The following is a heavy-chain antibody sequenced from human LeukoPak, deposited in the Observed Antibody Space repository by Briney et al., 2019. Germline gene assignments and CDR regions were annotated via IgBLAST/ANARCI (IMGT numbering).Heavy chain of an antibody. J-gene: IGHJ6*02. D-gene: IGHD3-10*01. V-gene: IGHV1-69*01. CDR3: ARVQDSLPWFGESPPYGMDV. CDR1: GGTFSSYA. CDR2: IIPIFGTA. Sequence: SVKVSCKASGGTFSSYAISWVRQAPGQGLEWMGGIIPIFGTANYAQKFQGRVTITADESTSTAYMELSSLRSEDTAVYYCARVQDSLPWFGESPPYGMDVWGQGTTVTVSS.